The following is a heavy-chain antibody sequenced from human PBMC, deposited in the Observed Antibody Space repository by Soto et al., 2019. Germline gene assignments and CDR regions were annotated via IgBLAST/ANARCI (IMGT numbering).Heavy chain of an antibody. V-gene: IGHV3-33*01. CDR3: ARGGRYCSGGSCPFDY. J-gene: IGHJ4*02. Sequence: GGSLRLSCAASGFTFSSYGMHWVRQAPGKGLEWVAVIWYDGSNKYYADSVKGRFTISRDNSKNTLFLQMNSLRAEDTAVYYCARGGRYCSGGSCPFDYWGQGTLVTVSS. CDR2: IWYDGSNK. CDR1: GFTFSSYG. D-gene: IGHD2-15*01.